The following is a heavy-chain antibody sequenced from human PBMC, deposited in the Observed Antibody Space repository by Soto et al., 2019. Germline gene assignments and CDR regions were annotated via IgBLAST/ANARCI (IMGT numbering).Heavy chain of an antibody. J-gene: IGHJ4*02. CDR3: ARVFDTYYFDS. CDR1: GFTVSSYG. V-gene: IGHV3-33*01. D-gene: IGHD3-9*01. Sequence: GGSLRLSCAASGFTVSSYGMHWVRQAPGKGLEWVAVIWSDGNNKYYADSVKGRFTISRDNSKKTLYLQMNSLRAEDTAVYYCARVFDTYYFDSWGQGNMVTVSS. CDR2: IWSDGNNK.